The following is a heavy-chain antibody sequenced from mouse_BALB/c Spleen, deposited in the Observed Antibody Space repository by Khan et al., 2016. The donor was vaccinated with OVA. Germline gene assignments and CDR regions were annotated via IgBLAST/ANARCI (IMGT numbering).Heavy chain of an antibody. CDR2: IRSKSNNYAT. Sequence: EVQLVESGGGLVQPKGSLKLSCAASGFTFNTYAMNWVRQAPGKGLEWVARIRSKSNNYATYYADSVKDRFTISRDDSQSMLYLQMNNFKTEDTSMYYCVRPYGNYGYCAMDYWGHGTSVTVSS. V-gene: IGHV10-1*02. CDR3: VRPYGNYGYCAMDY. D-gene: IGHD2-10*02. J-gene: IGHJ4*01. CDR1: GFTFNTYA.